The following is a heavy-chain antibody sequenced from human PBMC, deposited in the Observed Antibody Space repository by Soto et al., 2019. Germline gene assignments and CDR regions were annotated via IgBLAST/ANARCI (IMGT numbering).Heavy chain of an antibody. V-gene: IGHV1-3*01. D-gene: IGHD6-13*01. CDR3: ASALGIAAAGAFDY. CDR1: GYTFTSYA. CDR2: INAGNGNT. J-gene: IGHJ4*02. Sequence: VKVSCKASGYTFTSYAMHWVRQAPGQRLEWMGWINAGNGNTKYSQKFQGRVTITRDTSASTAYMELSSLRSEDTAVYYCASALGIAAAGAFDYWGQGTLVTSPQ.